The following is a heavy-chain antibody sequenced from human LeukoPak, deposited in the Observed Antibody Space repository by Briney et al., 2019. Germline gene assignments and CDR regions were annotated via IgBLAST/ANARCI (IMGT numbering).Heavy chain of an antibody. V-gene: IGHV3-30*04. CDR2: ISYDGSNK. J-gene: IGHJ5*02. CDR1: GFTFSSYA. CDR3: ARDGESVANWFDP. Sequence: GGSLRLSCAASGFTFSSYAMHWVRQAPGKGLEWVAVISYDGSNKYYADSVKGRFTISRDNARNSLHLQMNSLRAEDTAVYYCARDGESVANWFDPWGQGTLVTVSS. D-gene: IGHD7-27*01.